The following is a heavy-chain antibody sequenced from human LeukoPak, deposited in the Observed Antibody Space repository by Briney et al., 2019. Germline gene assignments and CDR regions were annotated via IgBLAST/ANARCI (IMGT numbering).Heavy chain of an antibody. D-gene: IGHD4-11*01. J-gene: IGHJ4*02. CDR2: IYYSGST. CDR3: ARGAVT. Sequence: SETLSLTCAVCGGSFSGYYWSWIRQPPGKGLEWIGSIYYSGSTYYNPSLKSRVTISVDTSKNQFSLKLSSMTAADTAVYYCARGAVTWGQGTLVTVSS. V-gene: IGHV4-34*01. CDR1: GGSFSGYY.